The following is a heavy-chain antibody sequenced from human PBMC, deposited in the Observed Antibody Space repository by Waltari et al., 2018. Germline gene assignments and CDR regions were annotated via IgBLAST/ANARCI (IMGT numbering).Heavy chain of an antibody. D-gene: IGHD6-13*01. CDR1: GGSISSGGYY. J-gene: IGHJ4*02. CDR2: IYYSGST. V-gene: IGHV4-31*03. Sequence: QVQLQESGPGLVKPSQTLSLTCTVSGGSISSGGYYWSWIRQHPGKGLEWIGYIYYSGSTYYNPSLTSRVTISVDTSKNQFSLKLSSVTAADTAVYYCARGSSWYGDFDYWGQGTLVTVSS. CDR3: ARGSSWYGDFDY.